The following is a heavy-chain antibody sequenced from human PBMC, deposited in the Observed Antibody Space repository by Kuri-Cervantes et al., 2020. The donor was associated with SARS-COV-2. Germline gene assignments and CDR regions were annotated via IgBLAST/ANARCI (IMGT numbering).Heavy chain of an antibody. V-gene: IGHV3-30*03. Sequence: LSLTCAASGFTFSSYGMHWVRQAPGKGLEWVAVISYDGSNKYYADSVKGRFTISRDNSKNTLYLQMNSLRAEDTAVYYCARDQRYCSGGSCYSGGVFDYWGQGTLVTVSS. J-gene: IGHJ4*02. D-gene: IGHD2-15*01. CDR1: GFTFSSYG. CDR2: ISYDGSNK. CDR3: ARDQRYCSGGSCYSGGVFDY.